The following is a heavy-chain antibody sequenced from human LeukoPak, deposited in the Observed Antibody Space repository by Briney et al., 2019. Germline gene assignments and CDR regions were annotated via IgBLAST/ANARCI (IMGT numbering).Heavy chain of an antibody. Sequence: PSETLSLTCAVYGGAFSGYYWNWIRQPPGKGLEWIGEMNHSGTTKYNPSLKSRVSISVDTSKSQISLRLPSVTAADTAAYYCARGYGSGSLPYGMDVWGQGTTVTVS. V-gene: IGHV4-34*01. CDR1: GGAFSGYY. D-gene: IGHD3-10*01. J-gene: IGHJ6*02. CDR2: MNHSGTT. CDR3: ARGYGSGSLPYGMDV.